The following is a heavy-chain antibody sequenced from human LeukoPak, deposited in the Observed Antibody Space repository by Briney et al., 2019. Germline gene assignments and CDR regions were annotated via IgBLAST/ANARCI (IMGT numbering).Heavy chain of an antibody. CDR2: IYYSGST. D-gene: IGHD3-22*01. V-gene: IGHV4-61*05. CDR1: GGSISSSGYY. CDR3: ASNYYDSSGYYGFQH. Sequence: SETLSLTCTVSGGSISSSGYYWGWIRQPPGKGLEWIGHIYYSGSTNYNPSLKSRVTISVDTSKNQFSLKLSSVTAADTAVYYCASNYYDSSGYYGFQHWGQGTLVTVSS. J-gene: IGHJ1*01.